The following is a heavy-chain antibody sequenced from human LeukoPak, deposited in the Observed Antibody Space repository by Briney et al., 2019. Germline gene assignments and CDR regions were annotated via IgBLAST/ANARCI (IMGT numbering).Heavy chain of an antibody. V-gene: IGHV4-61*01. CDR3: AREVGQWLAEIDY. CDR2: IYYSGST. J-gene: IGHJ4*02. CDR1: GGSVSSGSYY. D-gene: IGHD6-19*01. Sequence: PSETLSLTCTVSGGSVSSGSYYWSWIRPPPGKGLEWIGYIYYSGSTNYNPSLKSRVTISVDTSKNQFSLKLSSVTAADTAVYYCAREVGQWLAEIDYWGQGTLVTVSS.